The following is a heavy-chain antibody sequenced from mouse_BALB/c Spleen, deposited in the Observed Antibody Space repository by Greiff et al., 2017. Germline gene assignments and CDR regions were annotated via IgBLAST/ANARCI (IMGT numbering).Heavy chain of an antibody. D-gene: IGHD2-4*01. CDR3: ARVYYDYDGAY. Sequence: VHLVESGPGLVAPSQSLSITCTVSGFSLTSYGVHWVRQPPGKGLEWLGVIWAGGSTNYNSALMSRLSISKDNSKSQVFLKMNSLQTDDTAMYYCARVYYDYDGAYWGQGTLVTVSA. V-gene: IGHV2-9*02. CDR2: IWAGGST. CDR1: GFSLTSYG. J-gene: IGHJ3*01.